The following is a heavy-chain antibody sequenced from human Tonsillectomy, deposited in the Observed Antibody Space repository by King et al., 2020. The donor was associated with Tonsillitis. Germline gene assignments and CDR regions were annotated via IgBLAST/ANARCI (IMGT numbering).Heavy chain of an antibody. Sequence: VQLQESGPRLVMPSQTLSLTCTVSGDSISRGDDYWSWIRQSPGKGLEWIGYIYYSGSTYYNSSLKSRVTISINTSKTQFSLKVRSVTVADTAVYYCARAAVSGSFRLPQWCGPGGKGIPVPLSS. J-gene: IGHJ5*02. CDR1: GDSISRGDDY. D-gene: IGHD3-10*01. V-gene: IGHV4-30-4*08. CDR2: IYYSGST. CDR3: ARAAVSGSFRLPQWCGP.